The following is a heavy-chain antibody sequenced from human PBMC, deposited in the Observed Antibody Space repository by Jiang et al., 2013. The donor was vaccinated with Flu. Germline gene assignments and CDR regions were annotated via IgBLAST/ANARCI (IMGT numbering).Heavy chain of an antibody. D-gene: IGHD3-22*01. Sequence: VKVSCKASGYTFTSYGISWVRQAPGQGLEWMGWISAYNGNTNYAQKLQGRVTMTTDTSTSTAYMELRSLRSDDTAVYYCARGLPYYYDSSGYHYFDYWGQGTLVTVSS. CDR2: ISAYNGNT. V-gene: IGHV1-18*01. CDR3: ARGLPYYYDSSGYHYFDY. J-gene: IGHJ4*02. CDR1: GYTFTSYG.